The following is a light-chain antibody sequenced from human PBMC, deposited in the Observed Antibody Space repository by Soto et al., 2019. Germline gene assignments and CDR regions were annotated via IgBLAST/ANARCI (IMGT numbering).Light chain of an antibody. CDR1: QSVSIN. V-gene: IGKV3-15*01. Sequence: EIVMTQSRATLSVSPGERATLSCRASQSVSINLAWYQKKPGQAPRLLIYGASTRATGIPARFSASGSGTDFTLTISSLDPEDFAVYYCQQRSNSITFGQGTRLEI. CDR2: GAS. CDR3: QQRSNSIT. J-gene: IGKJ5*01.